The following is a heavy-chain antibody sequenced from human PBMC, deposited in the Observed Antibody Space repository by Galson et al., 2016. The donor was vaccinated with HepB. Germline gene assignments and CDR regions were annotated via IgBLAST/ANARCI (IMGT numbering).Heavy chain of an antibody. CDR3: ARLVSSRSPYDS. CDR2: FYPGDSEI. Sequence: QSGAEVKKPGESLKISCKGEGYVFSSYWIAWVRQTPDKGLEWMGLFYPGDSEIRYSPSFQGQVTFSADKSINTAYMQWSSLKASDTAIYSCARLVSSRSPYDSWGQGTLVTVSS. V-gene: IGHV5-51*01. D-gene: IGHD3-22*01. J-gene: IGHJ4*02. CDR1: GYVFSSYW.